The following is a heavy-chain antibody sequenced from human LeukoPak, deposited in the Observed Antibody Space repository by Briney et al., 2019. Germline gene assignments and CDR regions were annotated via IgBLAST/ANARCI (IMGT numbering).Heavy chain of an antibody. CDR3: TTGIPGAEDAFDI. CDR1: GFTFSNAW. D-gene: IGHD2-21*01. CDR2: IKSKTDGGTT. Sequence: GGSLRLSCAASGFTFSNAWMSWVRQAPGKGLEWVGRIKSKTDGGTTDYAAPVKGRFTISRDDSKNTLYLQMNSLKTEDTAVYYCTTGIPGAEDAFDIWGQGTMGTVSS. J-gene: IGHJ3*02. V-gene: IGHV3-15*01.